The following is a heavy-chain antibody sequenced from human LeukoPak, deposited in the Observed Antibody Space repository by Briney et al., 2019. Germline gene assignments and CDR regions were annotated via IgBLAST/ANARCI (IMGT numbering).Heavy chain of an antibody. V-gene: IGHV4-39*01. Sequence: SETLSLTCSVSGGSISGSTSYWGWLRQPPGEGLEWIGNIFHRGTTYHNPSLQRRATFSVDTSKNLFSMNLTSVTVADTAVYYCARHGDRLRFAMDVWGQGTTVTVSS. CDR2: IFHRGTT. J-gene: IGHJ6*02. CDR3: ARHGDRLRFAMDV. D-gene: IGHD2-21*02. CDR1: GGSISGSTSY.